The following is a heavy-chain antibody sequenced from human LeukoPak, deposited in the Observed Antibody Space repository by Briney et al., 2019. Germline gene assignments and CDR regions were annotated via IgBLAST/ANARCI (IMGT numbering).Heavy chain of an antibody. CDR1: GGSISSYY. CDR3: ARGDLWSGYYISGFDY. D-gene: IGHD3-3*01. J-gene: IGHJ4*02. Sequence: SETLSLTCTVSGGSISSYYWSWIRQPAGKGLEWIGRIYTSGSTNYNPSLKSRVTMSVDTSKNQFSLKLSSVTAADTAVYHCARGDLWSGYYISGFDYWGQGTLVTVSS. V-gene: IGHV4-4*07. CDR2: IYTSGST.